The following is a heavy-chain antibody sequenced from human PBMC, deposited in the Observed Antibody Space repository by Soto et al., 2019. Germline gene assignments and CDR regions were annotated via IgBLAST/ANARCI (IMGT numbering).Heavy chain of an antibody. V-gene: IGHV4-34*01. CDR3: ARRITIFGVVIGSNWFDP. CDR2: INHSGST. J-gene: IGHJ5*02. Sequence: SETLSLTSAVYGVNFSGYYWSWIRQPPGKGLEWIGEINHSGSTNYNPSLKSRVTISVDTSKNQFSLKLSSVTAADTAVYYCARRITIFGVVIGSNWFDPWGQGTLVTVSS. CDR1: GVNFSGYY. D-gene: IGHD3-3*01.